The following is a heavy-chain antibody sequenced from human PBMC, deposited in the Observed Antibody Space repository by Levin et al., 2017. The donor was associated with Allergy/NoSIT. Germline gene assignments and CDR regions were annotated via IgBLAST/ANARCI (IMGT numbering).Heavy chain of an antibody. Sequence: GGSLRLSCAASGFTFSSYAMSWVRQAPGKGLEWVSAISGSGGSTYYADSVKGRFTISRDNSKNTLYLQMNSLRAEDTAVYYCAKDRYAAVAGIPHFDYWGQGTLVTVSS. J-gene: IGHJ4*02. CDR3: AKDRYAAVAGIPHFDY. D-gene: IGHD6-19*01. CDR2: ISGSGGST. CDR1: GFTFSSYA. V-gene: IGHV3-23*01.